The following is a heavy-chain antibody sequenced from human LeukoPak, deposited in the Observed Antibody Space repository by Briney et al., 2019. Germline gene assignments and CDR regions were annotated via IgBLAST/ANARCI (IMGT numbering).Heavy chain of an antibody. Sequence: GGSLRLSCAAPGFTFTSYAMSWVRQAPGKGLEWVSAISDSGGSAYHADSVKGRFTISRDNSKNTLYLQMNSLRAEDTAVYYCALWSGTNDWGQGTLVTVSS. J-gene: IGHJ4*02. CDR3: ALWSGTND. CDR1: GFTFTSYA. V-gene: IGHV3-23*01. D-gene: IGHD3-3*01. CDR2: ISDSGGSA.